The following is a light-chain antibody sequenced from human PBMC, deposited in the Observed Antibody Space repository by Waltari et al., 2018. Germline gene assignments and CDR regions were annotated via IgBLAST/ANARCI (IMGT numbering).Light chain of an antibody. V-gene: IGKV3-15*01. J-gene: IGKJ1*01. Sequence: EIVMTQSPATLSVSPGERATLPCRASQSVSSNLAWYQQKPGQAPRLLIDGASTRATGIPARFSGSGSGTEFTLTISSLQSEDFAVYYCQQYNNWPPRTFGQGTKVEIK. CDR1: QSVSSN. CDR2: GAS. CDR3: QQYNNWPPRT.